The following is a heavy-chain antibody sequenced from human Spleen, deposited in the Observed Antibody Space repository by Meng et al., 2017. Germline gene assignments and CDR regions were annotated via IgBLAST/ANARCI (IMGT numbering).Heavy chain of an antibody. CDR3: ARGPTTMAHDFDY. J-gene: IGHJ4*02. D-gene: IGHD4-11*01. CDR2: INHSGST. CDR1: GGSFSDYY. V-gene: IGHV4-34*01. Sequence: QGQLQQWGAGLLKPSGTLSLTCVVSGGSFSDYYWSWIRQPPGRGLEWIGEINHSGSTNYNPSLESRATISVDTSQNNLSLKLSSVTAADSAVYYCARGPTTMAHDFDYWGQRTLVTVSS.